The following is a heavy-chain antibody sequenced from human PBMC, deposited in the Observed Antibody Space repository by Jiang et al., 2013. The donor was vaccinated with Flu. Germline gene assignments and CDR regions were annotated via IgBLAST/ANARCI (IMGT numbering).Heavy chain of an antibody. CDR3: ARALGGEGNYGMDV. V-gene: IGHV1-8*02. D-gene: IGHD3-10*01. J-gene: IGHJ6*02. Sequence: GAEVKKPGASVKVSCKASGYTFTSYYMHWVRQAPGQGLEWMGWMNPNSGNTGYAQNFQGRVTMTRNTSISTAYMELRSLRSDDTAVYYCARALGGEGNYGMDVWGQGTTVTVSS. CDR2: MNPNSGNT. CDR1: GYTFTSYY.